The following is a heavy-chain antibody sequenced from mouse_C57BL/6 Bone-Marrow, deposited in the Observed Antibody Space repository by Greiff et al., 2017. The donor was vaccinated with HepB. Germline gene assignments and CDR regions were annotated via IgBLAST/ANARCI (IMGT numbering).Heavy chain of an antibody. CDR1: GYTFTSYW. D-gene: IGHD1-1*01. J-gene: IGHJ3*01. V-gene: IGHV1-64*01. CDR3: ASYYYGSSYEAY. CDR2: IHPNSGST. Sequence: VQLQQPGAELVKPGASVKLSCKASGYTFTSYWMHWVKQRPGQGLEWIGMIHPNSGSTNYNEKFKSKATLTVDKSSSTAYMQLRSLTSEDSAVYYCASYYYGSSYEAYWGQGTLVTVSA.